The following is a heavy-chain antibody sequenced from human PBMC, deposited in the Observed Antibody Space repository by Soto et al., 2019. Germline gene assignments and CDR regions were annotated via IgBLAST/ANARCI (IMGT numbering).Heavy chain of an antibody. V-gene: IGHV6-1*01. Sequence: QVQLQQSGPGLVRPSQTLSLTGAISGDSVSSNTAVWDVVRHSPSRGLDWLGRTYYRSKWFNDYAVSVESRISVNQDTSKNLFSVQLNSVTHEDTAVYYCARDSGDAINVFDPLGQGILVTVSS. CDR1: GDSVSSNTAV. CDR3: ARDSGDAINVFDP. CDR2: TYYRSKWFN. J-gene: IGHJ5*02. D-gene: IGHD3-10*01.